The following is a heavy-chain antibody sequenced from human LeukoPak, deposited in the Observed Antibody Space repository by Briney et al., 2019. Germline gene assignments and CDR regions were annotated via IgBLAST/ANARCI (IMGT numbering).Heavy chain of an antibody. CDR1: GLSLSTNGMC. D-gene: IGHD6-19*01. J-gene: IGHJ4*02. V-gene: IGHV2-70*11. Sequence: SGPTLVNPTQTLTLTCTFSGLSLSTNGMCVSWIRQPPGEALEWLARIDWDDNKYYSTSLKTRLTISKDTSKNQVVLTMSNMDPVDTATYYCARIWGGGWYHYWGQGTLVTVSS. CDR2: IDWDDNK. CDR3: ARIWGGGWYHY.